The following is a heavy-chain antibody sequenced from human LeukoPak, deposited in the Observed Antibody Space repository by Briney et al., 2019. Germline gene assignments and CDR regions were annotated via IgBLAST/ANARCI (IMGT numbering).Heavy chain of an antibody. Sequence: PGGSLRLSCAASGLTFSSYEMNWVRQAPGKGLEWVSYISSSGSTIYYADSVKGRFTISRDNAKNSLYLQMNSLRAEDTAVYYCARGSSSWDGVFGDYDYWGQGTLVTVSS. CDR2: ISSSGSTI. CDR3: ARGSSSWDGVFGDYDY. V-gene: IGHV3-48*03. D-gene: IGHD4-17*01. J-gene: IGHJ4*02. CDR1: GLTFSSYE.